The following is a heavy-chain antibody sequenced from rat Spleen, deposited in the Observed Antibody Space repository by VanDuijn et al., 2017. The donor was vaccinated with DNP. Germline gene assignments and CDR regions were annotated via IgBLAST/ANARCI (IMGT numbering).Heavy chain of an antibody. CDR1: GFTFTAYY. CDR3: ARHDLDGYYHRYWFAY. CDR2: INTSGGNT. J-gene: IGHJ3*01. D-gene: IGHD1-12*03. Sequence: EVQLVESGGDLVQPGRSLKLSCAASGFTFTAYYMAWVRQAPTEGLEWVASINTSGGNTYYRDSVKGRFTISRDHAKSTLYLQMDSLRSEDTATYYCARHDLDGYYHRYWFAYWGQGTLVTVSS. V-gene: IGHV5-25*01.